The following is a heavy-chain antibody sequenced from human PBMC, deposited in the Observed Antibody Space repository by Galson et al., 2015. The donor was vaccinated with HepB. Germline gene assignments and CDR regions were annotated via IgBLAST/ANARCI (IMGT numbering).Heavy chain of an antibody. D-gene: IGHD1-26*01. V-gene: IGHV1-18*04. CDR1: GYTFTDFG. J-gene: IGHJ4*02. CDR3: VRDLASVGPIFFDY. Sequence: SVKVSCKASGYTFTDFGISWVRQAPGQGLEWMGWISGYNAETQYAQKFQGRVTMTTDTSTNTAYVEVWSLRSGDTAVYYCVRDLASVGPIFFDYWGQGTLVTVSS. CDR2: ISGYNAET.